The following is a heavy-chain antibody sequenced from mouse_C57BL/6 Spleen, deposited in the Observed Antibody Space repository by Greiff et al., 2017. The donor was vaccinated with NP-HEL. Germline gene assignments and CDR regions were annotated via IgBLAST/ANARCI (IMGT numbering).Heavy chain of an antibody. J-gene: IGHJ4*01. CDR1: GFTFSSYA. CDR2: ISDGGSYT. Sequence: EVQVVESGGGLVKPGGSLKLSCAASGFTFSSYAMSWVRQTPEKRLEWVATISDGGSYTYYPDNVKGRFTISRDNAKNNLYLQMSHLKSEDTAMYYCARDWAYYAMDYWGQGTSVTVSS. CDR3: ARDWAYYAMDY. V-gene: IGHV5-4*01.